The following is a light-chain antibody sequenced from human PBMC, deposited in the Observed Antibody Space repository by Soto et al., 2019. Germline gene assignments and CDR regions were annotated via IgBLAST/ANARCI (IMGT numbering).Light chain of an antibody. CDR3: QQYRDNWT. CDR1: QSISSW. CDR2: EAS. Sequence: DIQMTQSPSTLSASVGDRVTITCRASQSISSWLAWYQQKPGTAPKLLIYEASTLQSGAPSRFSGSGSGTEFTLTISSLQPDDSATYYCQQYRDNWTFGQGTKVEIK. V-gene: IGKV1-5*03. J-gene: IGKJ1*01.